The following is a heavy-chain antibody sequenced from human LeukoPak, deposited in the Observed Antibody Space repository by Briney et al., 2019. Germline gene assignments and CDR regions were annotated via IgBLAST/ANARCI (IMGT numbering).Heavy chain of an antibody. D-gene: IGHD5-12*01. CDR3: ARDWDSGYDRTYYYYYYYMDV. CDR2: IYTSGST. CDR1: GGSISSGSYY. V-gene: IGHV4-61*02. J-gene: IGHJ6*03. Sequence: SETLSLTCTVSGGSISSGSYYWSWIRQPAGKGLEWIGRIYTSGSTNYNPSLKSRVTISVDTSKNQFSLKLSSVTAADTAVYYCARDWDSGYDRTYYYYYYYMDVWGKRTTVTVSS.